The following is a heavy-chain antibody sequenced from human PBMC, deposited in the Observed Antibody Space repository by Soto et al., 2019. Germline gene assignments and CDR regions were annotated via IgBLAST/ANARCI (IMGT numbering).Heavy chain of an antibody. CDR3: ARDMSGGTYNYYYGMDV. Sequence: GGSLRLSCAASGFTFSSYAMTWVRQAPGRGLEWVSAISGTGSPIYYADSVMGRFTISRDNSKNTLYLQMNSLRADDTAVYYCARDMSGGTYNYYYGMDVWGQGTTVTVSS. D-gene: IGHD1-26*01. CDR1: GFTFSSYA. J-gene: IGHJ6*02. V-gene: IGHV3-23*01. CDR2: ISGTGSPI.